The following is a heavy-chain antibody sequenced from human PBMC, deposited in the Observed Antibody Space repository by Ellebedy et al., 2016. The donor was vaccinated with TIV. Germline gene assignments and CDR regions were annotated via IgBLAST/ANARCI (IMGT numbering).Heavy chain of an antibody. Sequence: PGGSLRLSCAASGFTFSIYWMTWVRQAPGKGLEWVANINQDGSEKYYVDSVKGRFTISRDNAKNSLYLQMNSLRAEDTAVYYCARDSHSHSPWGQGTLVTVSS. CDR3: ARDSHSHSP. CDR2: INQDGSEK. J-gene: IGHJ5*02. CDR1: GFTFSIYW. D-gene: IGHD4-11*01. V-gene: IGHV3-7*01.